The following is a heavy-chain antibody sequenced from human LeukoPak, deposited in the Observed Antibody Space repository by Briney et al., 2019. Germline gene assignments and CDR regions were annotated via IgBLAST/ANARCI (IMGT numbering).Heavy chain of an antibody. J-gene: IGHJ5*02. CDR1: GGSFSGYY. CDR3: ARADTAMATDNWFDP. Sequence: SETLSLTCAVYGGSFSGYYWSWIRQPPGKGLEWIGEINHSGSTNYNPSLKSRVTISVDTSKNQFSLKLSSVTAADTAVYYCARADTAMATDNWFDPWGQGTLVTVSS. CDR2: INHSGST. V-gene: IGHV4-34*01. D-gene: IGHD5-18*01.